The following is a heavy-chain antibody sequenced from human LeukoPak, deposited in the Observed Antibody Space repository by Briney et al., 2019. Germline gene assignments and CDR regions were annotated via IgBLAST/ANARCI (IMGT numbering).Heavy chain of an antibody. CDR3: ATGYSGYDPYTYYFDY. CDR1: GYTLTELS. D-gene: IGHD5-12*01. V-gene: IGHV1-24*01. J-gene: IGHJ4*02. CDR2: FDPEDGET. Sequence: ASVKVSCKVSGYTLTELSMHWVRQAPGKGLEWMGGFDPEDGETIYAQKFQGRVAMTEDTSTDTAYMELSSLRSEDTAVYYCATGYSGYDPYTYYFDYWGQGTLVTVSS.